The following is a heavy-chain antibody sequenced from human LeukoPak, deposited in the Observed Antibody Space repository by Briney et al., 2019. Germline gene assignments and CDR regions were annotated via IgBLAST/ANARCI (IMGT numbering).Heavy chain of an antibody. D-gene: IGHD2-2*01. CDR3: AREEGYCSSTSCHIDY. V-gene: IGHV1-2*02. CDR2: INPNSGGT. Sequence: ASVKVSCKASGYTFTACYMHWVRQAPGQGLEWVGGINPNSGGTNYAQKFQGRVTMTRDTSISTAYMELSRLRSDDTALYCCAREEGYCSSTSCHIDYWGQGTLVPVSS. J-gene: IGHJ4*02. CDR1: GYTFTACY.